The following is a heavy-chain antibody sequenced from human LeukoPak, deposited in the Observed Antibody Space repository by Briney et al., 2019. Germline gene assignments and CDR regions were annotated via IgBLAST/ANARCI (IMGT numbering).Heavy chain of an antibody. D-gene: IGHD3-3*01. Sequence: SETLSLTCTVSGGSISSYYWSWIRQPPGKGLEWIGEINHSGSTNYNPSLKSRVTISVDTSKNQFSLKLSSVTAADTAVYYCARGRGVIFGVVHNWFDPWGQGTLVTVSS. CDR3: ARGRGVIFGVVHNWFDP. CDR2: INHSGST. CDR1: GGSISSYY. J-gene: IGHJ5*02. V-gene: IGHV4-34*01.